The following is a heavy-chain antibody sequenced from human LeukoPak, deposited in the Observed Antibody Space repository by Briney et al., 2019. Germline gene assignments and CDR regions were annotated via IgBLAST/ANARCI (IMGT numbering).Heavy chain of an antibody. V-gene: IGHV3-74*01. J-gene: IGHJ4*02. CDR1: GFSFSTYW. CDR3: ARPLGPRNTVTTPAPFDY. D-gene: IGHD4-17*01. Sequence: TGGSLRLSCAASGFSFSTYWMHWVRQAPGKGLVWVSRINSDGSSTSYADSVKGRFSISRDNAKNTLYLQMNSLRADDTAVYCCARPLGPRNTVTTPAPFDYWGQGTLVTVSS. CDR2: INSDGSST.